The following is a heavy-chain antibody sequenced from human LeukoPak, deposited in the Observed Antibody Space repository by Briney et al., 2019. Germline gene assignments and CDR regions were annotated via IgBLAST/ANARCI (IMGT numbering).Heavy chain of an antibody. CDR2: ITNDGSNT. CDR3: ATQRGGNPAY. Sequence: GGSLRLSCAASGLTFSSHWMHWVRQAPGKGLVWVSRITNDGSNTTYADSVKGRFTISRDNAKNTLYLQVNSLRAEDTAVYYCATQRGGNPAYWGQGTLVTVSS. CDR1: GLTFSSHW. V-gene: IGHV3-74*01. D-gene: IGHD1-14*01. J-gene: IGHJ4*02.